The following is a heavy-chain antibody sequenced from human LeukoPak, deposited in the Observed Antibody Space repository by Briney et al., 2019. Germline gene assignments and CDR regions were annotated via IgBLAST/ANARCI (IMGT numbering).Heavy chain of an antibody. V-gene: IGHV1-2*02. J-gene: IGHJ5*02. CDR1: GYSFTDKY. CDR2: INPNSGGT. CDR3: ARAGGRSWLDP. Sequence: ASVKVSCKASGYSFTDKYMHWVRQAPGQGLEWMGWINPNSGGTNYAQKFQGRVTMTTDTSMSTAYMELSRLTSDDTAVYYCARAGGRSWLDPWGQGTLVTVSS.